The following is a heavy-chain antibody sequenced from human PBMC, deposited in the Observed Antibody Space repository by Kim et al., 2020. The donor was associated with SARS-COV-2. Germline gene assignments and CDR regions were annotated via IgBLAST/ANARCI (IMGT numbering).Heavy chain of an antibody. J-gene: IGHJ6*02. V-gene: IGHV5-51*01. CDR3: ARSTDYGGNPYYYYYGMDV. CDR1: GYSFTSYW. D-gene: IGHD4-17*01. CDR2: IYPGDSDT. Sequence: GESLKISCKGSGYSFTSYWIGWVRQMPGKGLEWMGIIYPGDSDTRYSPSFQGQVTISADKSISTAYLQWSSLKASDTAMYYCARSTDYGGNPYYYYYGMDVWGQGTTDTVSS.